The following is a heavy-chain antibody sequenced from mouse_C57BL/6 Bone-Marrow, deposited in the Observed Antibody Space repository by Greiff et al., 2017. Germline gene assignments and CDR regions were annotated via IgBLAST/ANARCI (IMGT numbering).Heavy chain of an antibody. CDR3: ARDYYGSSRYFDY. CDR1: GYTFTDYY. J-gene: IGHJ2*01. V-gene: IGHV1-26*01. D-gene: IGHD1-1*01. Sequence: EVQLQQSGPELVKPGASVKISCKASGYTFTDYYMNWVKQSPGKSLEWIGDINPNNGGTSYNQKLKGKATLTVDKSSSTAYMELRSLTSEDSAVYYGARDYYGSSRYFDYWGQGTILTVSS. CDR2: INPNNGGT.